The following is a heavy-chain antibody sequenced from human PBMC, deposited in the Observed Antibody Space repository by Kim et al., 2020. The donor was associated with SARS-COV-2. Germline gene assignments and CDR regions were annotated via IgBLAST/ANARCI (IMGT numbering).Heavy chain of an antibody. V-gene: IGHV1-18*01. J-gene: IGHJ3*02. Sequence: ASVKVSCKASGYTFTSYGISWVRQAPGQGLEWMGWISAYNGNTNYAQKLQGRVTMTTDTSTSTAYMELRSLRSDDTAVYYCARVGGCSSTSCNDAFDIWGQGTMVTVSS. D-gene: IGHD2-2*01. CDR3: ARVGGCSSTSCNDAFDI. CDR1: GYTFTSYG. CDR2: ISAYNGNT.